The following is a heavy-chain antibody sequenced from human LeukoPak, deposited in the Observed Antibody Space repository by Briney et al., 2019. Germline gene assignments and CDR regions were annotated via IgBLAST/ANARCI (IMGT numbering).Heavy chain of an antibody. V-gene: IGHV3-21*01. Sequence: GGSPRLSCAASGFTFSSYSMNWVRQAPGKGLEWVSSISSSSSYIYYADSVKGRFTISRDNAKNSLYLQMNSLRAEDTAVYYCARDSMDGYYYYYGMDVWGQGTTVTVSS. CDR1: GFTFSSYS. CDR3: ARDSMDGYYYYYGMDV. J-gene: IGHJ6*02. D-gene: IGHD2-2*01. CDR2: ISSSSSYI.